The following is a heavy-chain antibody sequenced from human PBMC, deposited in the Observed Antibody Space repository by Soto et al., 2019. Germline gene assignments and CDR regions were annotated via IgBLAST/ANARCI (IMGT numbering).Heavy chain of an antibody. J-gene: IGHJ6*02. V-gene: IGHV1-69*13. Sequence: SVKVSCKASGDTFSSYAISWARQAPGQGFEWMGGIIPFFDTANYAQQFQGRVTITADESTSTAYMELSSLRSEDTAVYYCARHDCISSSCYYYYYYVMDVWG. CDR1: GDTFSSYA. D-gene: IGHD2-2*01. CDR2: IIPFFDTA. CDR3: ARHDCISSSCYYYYYYVMDV.